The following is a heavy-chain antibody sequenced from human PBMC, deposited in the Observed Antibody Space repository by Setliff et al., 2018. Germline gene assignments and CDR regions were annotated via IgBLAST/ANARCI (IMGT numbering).Heavy chain of an antibody. CDR1: GGTFSNYA. Sequence: SVTVSCKASGGTFSNYAISWVRQAPGQGLEWMGGIVPIFVGANYAQKFRDRVTMTADESTNTFYMELSSLTSEDTAVYFCVCGHRSQATSDFWGQGTLVTVSS. CDR3: VCGHRSQATSDF. CDR2: IVPIFVGA. V-gene: IGHV1-69*13. D-gene: IGHD2-21*01. J-gene: IGHJ4*02.